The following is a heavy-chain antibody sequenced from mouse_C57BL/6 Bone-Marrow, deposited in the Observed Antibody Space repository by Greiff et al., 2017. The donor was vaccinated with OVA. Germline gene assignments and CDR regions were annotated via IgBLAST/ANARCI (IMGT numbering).Heavy chain of an antibody. V-gene: IGHV5-4*03. CDR1: GFTFSSYA. J-gene: IGHJ1*03. CDR3: ARNRHKAYYYGSSFYWYFDV. CDR2: ISDGGSYT. Sequence: EVKLVESGGGLVKPGGSLKFSCAASGFTFSSYAMSWVRQTPEKRLEWVATISDGGSYTYYPDNVKGRFTISRDNAKNNLYLQMSHLKSEDKAMYSCARNRHKAYYYGSSFYWYFDVWGTGTTVTVSS. D-gene: IGHD1-1*01.